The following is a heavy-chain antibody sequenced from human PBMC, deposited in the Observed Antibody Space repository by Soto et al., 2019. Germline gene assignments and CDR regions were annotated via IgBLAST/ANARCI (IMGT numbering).Heavy chain of an antibody. D-gene: IGHD6-6*01. CDR3: SKVGSFDI. Sequence: QVQLVESGGSVVQPGGSRRLSCAASGFSFSYYGLHWVRKAPGKGLEWLALITHDGYNRYYADSVKGRFIIARDNSKNTIFLQMNSLKSEDTAVYYCSKVGSFDIWGQGTPVTVSS. V-gene: IGHV3-30*18. CDR1: GFSFSYYG. CDR2: ITHDGYNR. J-gene: IGHJ4*02.